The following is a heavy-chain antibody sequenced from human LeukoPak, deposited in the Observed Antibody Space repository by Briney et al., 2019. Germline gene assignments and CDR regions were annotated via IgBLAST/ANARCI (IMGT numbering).Heavy chain of an antibody. CDR2: ISYDGTNK. D-gene: IGHD3-10*01. V-gene: IGHV3-30*03. Sequence: GGSLRLSCAASGFTFSSYGMHWVRQAPGKGLEWVAVISYDGTNKYYADSVKGRFTISRDNSKNTLYLQMNSLRAEDTAVYYCARRDYYVDYWGQGTLVTVSS. CDR3: ARRDYYVDY. CDR1: GFTFSSYG. J-gene: IGHJ4*02.